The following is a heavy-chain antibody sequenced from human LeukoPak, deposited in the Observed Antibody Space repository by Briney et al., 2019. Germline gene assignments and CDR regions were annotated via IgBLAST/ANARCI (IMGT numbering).Heavy chain of an antibody. D-gene: IGHD3-22*01. V-gene: IGHV3-23*01. CDR3: AKQSLYDSSGHFHY. J-gene: IGHJ4*02. CDR2: ITGSGGYT. Sequence: GGSLRLSCAASGFTFSNYNMNWVRQAPGKGLEWVSTITGSGGYTYYADSVKGRFTISRDNSKNTLFLQMNSLRAEDTAVYFCAKQSLYDSSGHFHYWGQGTLVTVSS. CDR1: GFTFSNYN.